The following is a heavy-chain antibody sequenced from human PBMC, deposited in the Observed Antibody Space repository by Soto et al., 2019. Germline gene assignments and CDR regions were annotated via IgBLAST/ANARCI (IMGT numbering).Heavy chain of an antibody. CDR1: GGSISGYY. D-gene: IGHD6-6*01. J-gene: IGHJ4*02. V-gene: IGHV4-59*01. CDR2: IYYSGST. CDR3: AKGVYPDY. Sequence: QVQLQESGPGLVKPSETLSLTCTVSGGSISGYYWSWIRQPPGKGLEWIGYIYYSGSTNYNPSLKSRVTISVDTSKNQFSLKLSSVTASDTAVYYCAKGVYPDYWGQGTLVTVSS.